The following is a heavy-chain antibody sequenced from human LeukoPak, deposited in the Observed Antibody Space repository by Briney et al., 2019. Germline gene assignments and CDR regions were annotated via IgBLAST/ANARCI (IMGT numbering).Heavy chain of an antibody. D-gene: IGHD2-2*02. Sequence: GGSLRLSCAASGFTFSNYWMHWVRQAPGKGLVWVSRISGDGISTTYADSVKGRLTISRDNAKNTLYLQMNSLRAEDTAVYHCVRAKYCSSSTSCHTPYDYWGQGTLVTVSA. J-gene: IGHJ4*02. CDR3: VRAKYCSSSTSCHTPYDY. V-gene: IGHV3-74*01. CDR1: GFTFSNYW. CDR2: ISGDGIST.